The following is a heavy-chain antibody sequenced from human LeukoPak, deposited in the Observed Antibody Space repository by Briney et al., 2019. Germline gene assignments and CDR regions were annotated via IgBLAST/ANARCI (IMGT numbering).Heavy chain of an antibody. CDR3: ARDRADSSGYHAFDI. CDR2: IIPIFGTA. D-gene: IGHD3-22*01. J-gene: IGHJ3*02. CDR1: GGTFSSYA. V-gene: IGHV1-69*13. Sequence: EASVKVSCKASGGTFSSYAISWVRQAPGQGLEWMGGIIPIFGTANYAQKFQGRVTITADESTGTAYMELSSLRSEDTAVYYCARDRADSSGYHAFDIWGQGTMVTVSS.